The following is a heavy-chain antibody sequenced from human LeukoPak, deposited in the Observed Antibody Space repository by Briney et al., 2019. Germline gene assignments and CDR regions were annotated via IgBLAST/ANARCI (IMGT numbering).Heavy chain of an antibody. D-gene: IGHD3-22*01. CDR3: ARSPGHRGYDY. J-gene: IGHJ4*02. CDR1: GGSISSSSYY. V-gene: IGHV4-39*07. CDR2: INYSGST. Sequence: SETLSLTCTVSGGSISSSSYYWGWIRQPPGEGLEWIGSINYSGSTYYNLSLKSRVTISVDTSKNQFSLKLTSVTATDTAVYYCARSPGHRGYDYWGQGTLVTVSS.